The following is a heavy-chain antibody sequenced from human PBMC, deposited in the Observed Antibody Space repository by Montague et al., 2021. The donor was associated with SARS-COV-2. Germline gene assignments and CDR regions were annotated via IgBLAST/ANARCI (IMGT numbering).Heavy chain of an antibody. Sequence: SLRLSCAASGFTFSSYSMNWVRQAPGKGLEWVSSISSSSSYIYYADSVKGRFTISRDNAKNSLYLQMNSLRAEDTAVYYCARVRVGGQYYDMDVWGQGTTVTVSS. D-gene: IGHD2-15*01. CDR3: ARVRVGGQYYDMDV. CDR2: ISSSSSYI. J-gene: IGHJ6*02. V-gene: IGHV3-21*01. CDR1: GFTFSSYS.